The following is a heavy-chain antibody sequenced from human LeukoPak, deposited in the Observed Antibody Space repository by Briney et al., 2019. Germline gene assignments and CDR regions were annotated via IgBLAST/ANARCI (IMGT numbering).Heavy chain of an antibody. D-gene: IGHD3-10*01. Sequence: SGPTLVKPTQTLTLTCTFSGFLLSTSGVGVGWIRQPPGKALEWLALIYWDDDKRYSPSLKSRLTITKDTSKNQVVLTMTNMDPVDTATYYCAHMHGSGSSLRLWGQGTLVTVSS. CDR2: IYWDDDK. J-gene: IGHJ4*02. CDR1: GFLLSTSGVG. CDR3: AHMHGSGSSLRL. V-gene: IGHV2-5*02.